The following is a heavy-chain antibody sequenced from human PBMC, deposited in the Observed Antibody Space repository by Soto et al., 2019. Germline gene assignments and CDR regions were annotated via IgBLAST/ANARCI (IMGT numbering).Heavy chain of an antibody. Sequence: PGGSLRLSCAASGFTFSTYGMHWVRQAPGKGLEWVAVISDDGRKTYYVDSVKGRFTISRDNPKNTLFLQMNSLRPEDTAVYYCVKDQRYCSGGSCYTFDYWGQGTPGTVSS. V-gene: IGHV3-30*18. J-gene: IGHJ4*02. CDR2: ISDDGRKT. CDR3: VKDQRYCSGGSCYTFDY. D-gene: IGHD2-15*01. CDR1: GFTFSTYG.